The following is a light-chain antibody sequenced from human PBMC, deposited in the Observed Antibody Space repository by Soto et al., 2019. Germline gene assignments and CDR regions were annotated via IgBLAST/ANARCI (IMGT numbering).Light chain of an antibody. CDR1: QSVTTD. V-gene: IGKV3-11*01. Sequence: EIVLTQSPGTLSVSPGERATLSCRASQSVTTDLAWYQQKPGQAPRLLIYDASNRATGIPARFSGSGSGTDFTLAISSLEPEDFAVYYCQQRSNWPPVTFGGGTKVDIK. CDR3: QQRSNWPPVT. J-gene: IGKJ4*01. CDR2: DAS.